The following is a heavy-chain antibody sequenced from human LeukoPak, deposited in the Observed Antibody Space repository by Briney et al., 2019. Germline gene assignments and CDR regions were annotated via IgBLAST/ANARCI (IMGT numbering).Heavy chain of an antibody. CDR1: GGTFSSYA. Sequence: SVKVSCKASGGTFSSYAISWVRQAPGRGLEWMGGIIPIFGTANYAQKFQGRVTITADESTSTAYMELSSLRSEDTAVYYCARVGSGWYNNWFDPWGQGTLVTVSS. CDR2: IIPIFGTA. V-gene: IGHV1-69*13. D-gene: IGHD6-19*01. CDR3: ARVGSGWYNNWFDP. J-gene: IGHJ5*02.